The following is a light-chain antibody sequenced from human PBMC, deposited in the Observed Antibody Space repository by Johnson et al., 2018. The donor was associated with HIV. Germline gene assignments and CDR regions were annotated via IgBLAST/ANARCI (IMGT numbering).Light chain of an antibody. Sequence: QSVLTQPPSVYAAPGQKVTISCSGSSSNIGNNYVSWYQQLPGAATKLLIYENTKRPTGIPDRFSGAKSGPSPTLDSPRLQTWDEADYYCGTWDRSLSAGAVFGTGTKVTVL. CDR2: ENT. CDR3: GTWDRSLSAGAV. V-gene: IGLV1-51*02. J-gene: IGLJ1*01. CDR1: SSNIGNNY.